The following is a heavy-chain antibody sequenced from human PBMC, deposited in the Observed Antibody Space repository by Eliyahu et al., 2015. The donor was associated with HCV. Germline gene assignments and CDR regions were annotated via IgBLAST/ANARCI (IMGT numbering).Heavy chain of an antibody. Sequence: EVQVVESGGGLVQPGGSLRLSCAASGFSFSDXYVDWVRQAPGKGLGWIARSRNKAGRYTTXXXYAASVKGRFTISRDVSKNSLYLQMDSLKTDDTALYYCTGDGGLDTSSWLGGCWGQGTPVTVSS. CDR1: GFSFSDXY. V-gene: IGHV3-72*01. D-gene: IGHD6-13*01. CDR3: TGDGGLDTSSWLGGC. CDR2: SRNKAGRYTT. J-gene: IGHJ4*02.